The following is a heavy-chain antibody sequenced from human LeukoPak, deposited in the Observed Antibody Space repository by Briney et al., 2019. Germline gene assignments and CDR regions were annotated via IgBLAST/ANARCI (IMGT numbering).Heavy chain of an antibody. V-gene: IGHV4-39*07. CDR2: IYYNGNT. CDR1: GASISSNPYY. Sequence: SETLSLTCTVSGASISSNPYYWGWIRQPPGKGLEWIGDIYYNGNTYYNVSLKSRVTISLDTSKNQFSLRLSSVTAADTAVYYCARPSTMYSAFDIWGQGTMVTVSS. J-gene: IGHJ3*02. CDR3: ARPSTMYSAFDI. D-gene: IGHD1-1*01.